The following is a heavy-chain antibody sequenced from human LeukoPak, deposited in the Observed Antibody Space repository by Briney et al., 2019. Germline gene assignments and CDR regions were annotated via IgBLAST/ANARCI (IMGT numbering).Heavy chain of an antibody. V-gene: IGHV3-23*01. CDR3: AKGGRNYYDISGYPVDY. CDR2: ISGSGGST. D-gene: IGHD3-22*01. Sequence: GGSLRLSCAASGFTFSNYAMSWVRQAPGKGLEWVSGISGSGGSTNSADSVKGRFTISRDNAKNTLYLQTNSLRAEDTAVYYCAKGGRNYYDISGYPVDYWGQGTLVTVSS. J-gene: IGHJ4*02. CDR1: GFTFSNYA.